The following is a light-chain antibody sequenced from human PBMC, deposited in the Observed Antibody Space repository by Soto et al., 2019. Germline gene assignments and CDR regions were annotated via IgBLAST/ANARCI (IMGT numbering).Light chain of an antibody. V-gene: IGLV1-44*01. CDR2: TND. Sequence: QSVLTQPPSASGTPGQTVTISCSGSSSNIGTSSVHWYKHLPGTAPKPLIYTNDQRPSGVPDRFSGSKSGTSASLAISGLQSEAEADYYLAVWDDSLNGHVFGAGTKMTVL. J-gene: IGLJ1*01. CDR1: SSNIGTSS. CDR3: AVWDDSLNGHV.